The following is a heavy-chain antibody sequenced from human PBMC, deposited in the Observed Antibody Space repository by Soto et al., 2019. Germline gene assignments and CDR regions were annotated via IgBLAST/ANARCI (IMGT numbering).Heavy chain of an antibody. J-gene: IGHJ4*02. CDR2: VSTNDDRT. V-gene: IGHV1-18*01. CDR1: GYIFTAYG. D-gene: IGHD3-22*01. CDR3: ARELNTESSAYYSFAF. Sequence: QVQLVQSGPEVKMPGASVKVSCKTSGYIFTAYGLAWLRQAPGQRPEWMGWVSTNDDRTKYAQKFQGRVTMTTDRSTTTTSMELRSLRPDDTAVYYCARELNTESSAYYSFAFWGQGTLVTVSS.